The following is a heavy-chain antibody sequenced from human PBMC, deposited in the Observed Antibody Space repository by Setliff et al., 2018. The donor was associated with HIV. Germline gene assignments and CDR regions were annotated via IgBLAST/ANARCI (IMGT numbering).Heavy chain of an antibody. CDR2: IYTSGST. J-gene: IGHJ2*01. V-gene: IGHV4-4*07. Sequence: TLSLTCTVSGGSISSYYWSWIRQPAGKGLEWIGRIYTSGSTNYNPSLKSRVTMSVDTSKNQFSLKLSSVTAADTAVYYCAREAGITMIVVVITRYFDLWGRGTLVTVSS. CDR3: AREAGITMIVVVITRYFDL. D-gene: IGHD3-22*01. CDR1: GGSISSYY.